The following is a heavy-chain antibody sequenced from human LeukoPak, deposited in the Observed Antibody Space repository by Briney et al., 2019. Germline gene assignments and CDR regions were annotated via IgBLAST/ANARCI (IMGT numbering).Heavy chain of an antibody. D-gene: IGHD3-22*01. Sequence: SVKVSCKASGGTFSSYAISWVRQAPGQGLEWMGRIIPILGIANYAQKFQGRVTITADKSTNTAYMELSSLRSEDTAVYYCARDSYYDSSGPDYYYYGMDVWGQGTTVTVSS. V-gene: IGHV1-69*04. J-gene: IGHJ6*02. CDR2: IIPILGIA. CDR3: ARDSYYDSSGPDYYYYGMDV. CDR1: GGTFSSYA.